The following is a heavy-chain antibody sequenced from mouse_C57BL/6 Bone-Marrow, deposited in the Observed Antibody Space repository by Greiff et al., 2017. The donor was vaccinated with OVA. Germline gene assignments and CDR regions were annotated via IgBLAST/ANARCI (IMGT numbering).Heavy chain of an antibody. CDR3: ARYPLAY. V-gene: IGHV1-82*01. Sequence: VKLMESGPELVKPGASVKISCKASGYAFSSSWMNWVKQRPGKGLEWIGRIYPGDGDTNYNGKFKGKATLTADKSSSTAYMQLSSLTSEDSAVYFCARYPLAYWGQGTLVTVSA. CDR1: GYAFSSSW. CDR2: IYPGDGDT. J-gene: IGHJ3*01.